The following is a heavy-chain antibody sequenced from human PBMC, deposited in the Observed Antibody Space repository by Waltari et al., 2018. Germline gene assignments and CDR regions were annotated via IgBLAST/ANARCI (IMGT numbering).Heavy chain of an antibody. Sequence: QVQLVESGGGLVKPGGSLRLPCAASGFTFSDYYIRWILQAPGKGLEWVSYISGSGGTIYYADSVKGRFTISRDNAKNSLYLQINSLRAEDTAVYYCARPAAAATGDFDYWGQGTLVTVSS. CDR1: GFTFSDYY. CDR2: ISGSGGTI. CDR3: ARPAAAATGDFDY. J-gene: IGHJ4*02. V-gene: IGHV3-11*04. D-gene: IGHD6-13*01.